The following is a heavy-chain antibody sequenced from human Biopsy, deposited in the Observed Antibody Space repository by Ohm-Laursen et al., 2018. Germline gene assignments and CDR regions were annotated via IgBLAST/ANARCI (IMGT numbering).Heavy chain of an antibody. CDR3: ARLTRRGNITFFDY. CDR2: KFYRGTT. CDR1: GDSVSNNF. V-gene: IGHV4-59*08. D-gene: IGHD1-26*01. Sequence: TLSLTCTVSGDSVSNNFWTWIRQPPGKTLEWIAYKFYRGTTTYNPSLKGRVIVSVDPPKSQISLKLTSVTASDTAIYYCARLTRRGNITFFDYWGQGTLVAVSS. J-gene: IGHJ4*02.